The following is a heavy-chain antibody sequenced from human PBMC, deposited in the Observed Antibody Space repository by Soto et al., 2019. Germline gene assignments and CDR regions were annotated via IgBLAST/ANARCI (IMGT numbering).Heavy chain of an antibody. D-gene: IGHD3-3*01. CDR1: GYTFTSYG. J-gene: IGHJ6*02. V-gene: IGHV1-18*04. CDR2: ISAYNGNT. CDR3: ARVPLFGANGRYGMDV. Sequence: QVQLVQSGAEVKKPGASVKVSCKASGYTFTSYGISWVRQAPGQGLEWMGWISAYNGNTNYAQKLQGRVTITTDSCTSTAYMELRSLRSDDTAVYYCARVPLFGANGRYGMDVWGQGTTVTVSS.